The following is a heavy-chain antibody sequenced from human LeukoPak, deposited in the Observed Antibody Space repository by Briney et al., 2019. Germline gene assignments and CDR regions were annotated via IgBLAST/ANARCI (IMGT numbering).Heavy chain of an antibody. CDR1: GGSISSGSYY. CDR2: IYYSGST. CDR3: ARLTYYDFWSGYYP. J-gene: IGHJ4*02. Sequence: SETLSLTCTVSGGSISSGSYYWSWIRQPPGKGLEWIGYIYYSGSTNYNPSLKSRVTISVDTSKNQFSLKLSSVTAADTAVYYCARLTYYDFWSGYYPWGQGTLVTVSS. D-gene: IGHD3-3*01. V-gene: IGHV4-61*01.